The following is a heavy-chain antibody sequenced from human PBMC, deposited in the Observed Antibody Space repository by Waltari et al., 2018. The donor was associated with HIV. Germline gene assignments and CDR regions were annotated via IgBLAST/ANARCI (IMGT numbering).Heavy chain of an antibody. J-gene: IGHJ4*02. CDR3: ARASHYIEFSTFDGDYYFDV. Sequence: VQLVESGGGSIKTGGSLRLSCTASGFSVSNHWMDWVRQGPGKGLVWGAGLNSEGSSRNDADAVKGRFVISRDNARNTVYLQLNSLRVEDTAMYFCARASHYIEFSTFDGDYYFDVWGRGTRVAVSS. CDR1: GFSVSNHW. D-gene: IGHD2-15*01. CDR2: LNSEGSSR. V-gene: IGHV3-74*01.